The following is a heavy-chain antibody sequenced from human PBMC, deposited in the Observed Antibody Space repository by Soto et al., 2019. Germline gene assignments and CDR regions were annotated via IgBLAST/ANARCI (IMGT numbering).Heavy chain of an antibody. CDR2: ISSNGRST. J-gene: IGHJ4*02. Sequence: GGSLRLSCAASGLIFSDYAMSWVRQAPGKGLEYVSAISSNGRSTYYANSVKGRFTISRDNSKNTLYLQMDSLGAEDMAVYYCARDRCTNGVCYAPSDYWGQGTLVTVSS. CDR1: GLIFSDYA. D-gene: IGHD2-8*01. CDR3: ARDRCTNGVCYAPSDY. V-gene: IGHV3-64*01.